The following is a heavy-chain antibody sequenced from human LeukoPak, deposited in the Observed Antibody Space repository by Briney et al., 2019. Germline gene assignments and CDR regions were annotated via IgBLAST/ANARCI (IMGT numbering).Heavy chain of an antibody. V-gene: IGHV3-11*04. J-gene: IGHJ3*02. CDR3: ARHDHGGSRVTSDI. CDR2: ISPDSNTK. D-gene: IGHD4-23*01. CDR1: GFTISDYY. Sequence: GGSLRLSCAASGFTISDYYMSWICEAPGKGLEWVSYISPDSNTKRYADSVKGRFTFSRDNAKNSLFLQMNSLGSDDTAVYYCARHDHGGSRVTSDICGQGTMVTVSS.